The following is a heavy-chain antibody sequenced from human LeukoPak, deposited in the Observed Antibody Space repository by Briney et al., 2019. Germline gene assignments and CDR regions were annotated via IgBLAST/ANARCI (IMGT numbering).Heavy chain of an antibody. D-gene: IGHD5-24*01. CDR1: GYSISSGYY. CDR3: ARGGRWLQLPPDY. V-gene: IGHV4-38-2*02. Sequence: KPSETLSLTCTVSGYSISSGYYWGWIRQPPGKGLEWIGSIYHSGSTYYNPSPKSRVTISADTSKNQFSLKLSSVTAADTAVYYCARGGRWLQLPPDYWGQGTLVTVSS. J-gene: IGHJ4*02. CDR2: IYHSGST.